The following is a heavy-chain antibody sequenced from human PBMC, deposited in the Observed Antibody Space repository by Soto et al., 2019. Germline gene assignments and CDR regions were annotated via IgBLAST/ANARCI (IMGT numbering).Heavy chain of an antibody. D-gene: IGHD4-4*01. CDR3: AREASNYYPTDY. Sequence: QVQLVESGGGLVKPGGSLRLSCAASGFTFSDYYMSWIRQAPGKGLEWVSYISSSGSTIYYAESAKGRFTISRDNAKKSLDRQMNSLRAEDTAVYYCAREASNYYPTDYWGQGTLVTGSS. V-gene: IGHV3-11*01. CDR1: GFTFSDYY. J-gene: IGHJ4*02. CDR2: ISSSGSTI.